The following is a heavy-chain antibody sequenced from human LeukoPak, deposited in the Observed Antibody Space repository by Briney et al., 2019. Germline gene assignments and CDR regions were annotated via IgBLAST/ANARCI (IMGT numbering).Heavy chain of an antibody. D-gene: IGHD3-10*01. CDR1: GYTFTGYY. J-gene: IGHJ6*03. Sequence: ASVKVSCKASGYTFTGYYMHWVRQAPGQGLEWMGWINPNSGGTNYAQKFQGRVTMTRDTSISTAYMELSRLRSDDTAVYYCARARYYGSGGYYRKPYYYYMDVWGKGTTVTVSS. CDR2: INPNSGGT. V-gene: IGHV1-2*02. CDR3: ARARYYGSGGYYRKPYYYYMDV.